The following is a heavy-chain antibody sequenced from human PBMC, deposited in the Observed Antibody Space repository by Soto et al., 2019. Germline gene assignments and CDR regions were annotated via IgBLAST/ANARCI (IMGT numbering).Heavy chain of an antibody. CDR3: ARRQVVTRDYYYGMDV. D-gene: IGHD2-21*02. J-gene: IGHJ6*02. V-gene: IGHV5-51*01. CDR2: IYPGDSDT. CDR1: GYSFTSYW. Sequence: GESLKISCQGSGYSFTSYWIGWVRQMPGKGLEWMGIIYPGDSDTRYSPSFQGQVTISADKSISTAYLQWSSLKASDTVIYYCARRQVVTRDYYYGMDVWGQGTTVTVS.